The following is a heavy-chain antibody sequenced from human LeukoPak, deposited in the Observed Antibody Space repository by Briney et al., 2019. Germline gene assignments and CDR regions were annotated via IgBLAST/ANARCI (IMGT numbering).Heavy chain of an antibody. V-gene: IGHV3-48*03. Sequence: PGGSLRLSCAASGFTFSSYEMNWVRQAPGKGLEWVSYISSSDSTIYYADSVKGRFTISRDNAKNSLYLQMNSLRAEDTAVYYCARVRLDYYYYMDVWGKGTTVTISS. CDR2: ISSSDSTI. CDR3: ARVRLDYYYYMDV. J-gene: IGHJ6*03. D-gene: IGHD2-21*01. CDR1: GFTFSSYE.